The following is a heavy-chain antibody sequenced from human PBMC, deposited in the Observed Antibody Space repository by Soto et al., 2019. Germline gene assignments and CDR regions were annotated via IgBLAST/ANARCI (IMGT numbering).Heavy chain of an antibody. CDR1: GFTFSSYS. CDR2: ISSSSSYI. V-gene: IGHV3-21*01. CDR3: ARRIATAGAHAFDI. D-gene: IGHD6-13*01. J-gene: IGHJ3*02. Sequence: VGSLRLSCAASGFTFSSYSMTWVRQAPGKGLEWVSSISSSSSYIYYSDSVKGRFTISRDNAKNSLYLQMNSLRAEDTAVYYCARRIATAGAHAFDIWGQGTMVTVSS.